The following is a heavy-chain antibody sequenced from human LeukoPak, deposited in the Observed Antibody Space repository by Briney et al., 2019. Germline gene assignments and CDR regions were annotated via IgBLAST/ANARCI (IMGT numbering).Heavy chain of an antibody. Sequence: SETLSLTCAVYGGSFGGYYWSWIRQPPGKGLEWIGEINHSGSTNYNPSLKSRVTISVDTSKNQFSLKLSSVTAADTAVYYCARGVSSYDILTGYQFDYWGQGTLVTVSS. CDR2: INHSGST. CDR1: GGSFGGYY. CDR3: ARGVSSYDILTGYQFDY. V-gene: IGHV4-34*01. D-gene: IGHD3-9*01. J-gene: IGHJ4*02.